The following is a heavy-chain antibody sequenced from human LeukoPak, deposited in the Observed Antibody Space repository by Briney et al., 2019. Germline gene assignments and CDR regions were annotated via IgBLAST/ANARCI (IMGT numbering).Heavy chain of an antibody. D-gene: IGHD5-18*01. CDR3: AKNPGGTAIVILDY. J-gene: IGHJ4*02. CDR1: GFTFSSYG. V-gene: IGHV3-30*02. CDR2: KRYDGSNK. Sequence: PGGSLRLSCAASGFTFSSYGMHWVRQAPGKGLEWVAFKRYDGSNKYYADSVKGRFTISRDNSKNTLYLQMNSLRAEDTAVYYCAKNPGGTAIVILDYWGQGTLVTVSS.